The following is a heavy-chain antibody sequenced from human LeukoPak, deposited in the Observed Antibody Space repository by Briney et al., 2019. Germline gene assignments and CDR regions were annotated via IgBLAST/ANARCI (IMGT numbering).Heavy chain of an antibody. CDR3: AKDRYYDSRKRVFDY. D-gene: IGHD3-22*01. V-gene: IGHV1-18*01. CDR2: ISGNNGDT. CDR1: GYTFTSYG. J-gene: IGHJ4*02. Sequence: ASVKVSCKASGYTFTSYGISWVRQAPGQGLEWMGWISGNNGDTKYAQKFQGRVTLTTDTSTSAAYIELRSLRSDDTAVYYCAKDRYYDSRKRVFDYWGQGTLVTVSS.